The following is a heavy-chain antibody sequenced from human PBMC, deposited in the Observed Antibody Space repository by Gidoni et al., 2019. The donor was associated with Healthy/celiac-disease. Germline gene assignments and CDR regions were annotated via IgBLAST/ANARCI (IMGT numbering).Heavy chain of an antibody. CDR1: GFTFSSYG. CDR2: ISYDGSNK. V-gene: IGHV3-30*18. Sequence: QVQLVESGGGVVQPGRSLRLSCAASGFTFSSYGMHWVRQAPGKGLEWVAVISYDGSNKYYADSVKGRFTSSRDNSKNTLYLQMNSLRAEDTAVYYCAKDSGYSSSWYDWXDXWGQGTLVTVS. CDR3: AKDSGYSSSWYDWXDX. D-gene: IGHD6-13*01. J-gene: IGHJ5*02.